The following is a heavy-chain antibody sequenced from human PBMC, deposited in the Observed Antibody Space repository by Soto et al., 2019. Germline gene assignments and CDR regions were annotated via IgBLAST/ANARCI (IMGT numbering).Heavy chain of an antibody. D-gene: IGHD6-19*01. Sequence: VQLVESGGGVVQPGRSLRLSCAASGFTFSDYAMHWVRQAPGKGLEWVAVVSHDGRNTHYADSVKGRFTISRDSLKNTVSLEMTSRRPEDMAGYYCAKGGRQWLVTSDFNYWGQGALVTVSS. J-gene: IGHJ4*02. CDR3: AKGGRQWLVTSDFNY. CDR1: GFTFSDYA. CDR2: VSHDGRNT. V-gene: IGHV3-30*18.